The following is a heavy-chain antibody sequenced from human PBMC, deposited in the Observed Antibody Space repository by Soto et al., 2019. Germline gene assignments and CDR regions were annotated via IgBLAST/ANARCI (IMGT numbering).Heavy chain of an antibody. CDR1: GCTFTSYC. D-gene: IGHD5-18*01. Sequence: ASMKGSCTASGCTFTSYCISCVRQSPLQGLEWMGIINPSRAETSYAQKFQGRVTVTRDTSTSTVYMELSSLKSDDTAVYYCARGPGIQRGSVGSLDPWGQGTRVTVSS. V-gene: IGHV1-46*01. CDR2: INPSRAET. CDR3: ARGPGIQRGSVGSLDP. J-gene: IGHJ5*02.